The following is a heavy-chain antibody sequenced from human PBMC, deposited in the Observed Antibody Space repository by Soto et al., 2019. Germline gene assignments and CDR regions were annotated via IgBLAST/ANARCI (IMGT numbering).Heavy chain of an antibody. J-gene: IGHJ3*02. CDR1: GGSISSGDYY. V-gene: IGHV4-30-4*01. CDR2: IYYSGST. Sequence: QVQLQESGPGLVKPSQTLSLTCTVSGGSISSGDYYWSWIRQPPGKGLEWIGYIYYSGSTYYNPSLKSRVTISVDTSKNQFSLKLSSVTAADTAVYYCARNLGYCSGGSCCRDAFDIWGQGTMVTVSS. D-gene: IGHD2-15*01. CDR3: ARNLGYCSGGSCCRDAFDI.